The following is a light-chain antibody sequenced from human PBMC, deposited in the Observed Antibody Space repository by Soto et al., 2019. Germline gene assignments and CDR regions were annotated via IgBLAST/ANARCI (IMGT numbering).Light chain of an antibody. CDR3: QQYYSYPSLT. CDR1: QGISSY. J-gene: IGKJ4*01. Sequence: AIRMTQSPSSLSASTGDRVTITCRASQGISSYLAWYQQKPGKAPKLLIYAASTLQSGVPSRFGGSGSGTDFTLTISCLQSEDFATYYCQQYYSYPSLTFGGGTKVDIK. V-gene: IGKV1-8*01. CDR2: AAS.